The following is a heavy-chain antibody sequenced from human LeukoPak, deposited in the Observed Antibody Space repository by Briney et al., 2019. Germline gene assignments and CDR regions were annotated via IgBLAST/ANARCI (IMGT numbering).Heavy chain of an antibody. J-gene: IGHJ4*02. Sequence: GGSLRLSCATSGFTFSSNWMSWVRHVPGRGLDWVANIKPDGSAEYYAASVKGRFTVSRDNAKNTLYLQMNSLRAEDTAVYYCARGGPVGATSFDYWGQGTLVTVSS. CDR3: ARGGPVGATSFDY. D-gene: IGHD1-26*01. V-gene: IGHV3-7*04. CDR2: IKPDGSAE. CDR1: GFTFSSNW.